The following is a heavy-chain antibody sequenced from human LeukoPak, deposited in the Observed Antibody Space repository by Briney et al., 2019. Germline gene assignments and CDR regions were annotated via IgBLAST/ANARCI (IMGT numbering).Heavy chain of an antibody. D-gene: IGHD1-26*01. V-gene: IGHV3-53*05. J-gene: IGHJ4*02. CDR2: IYSGGST. Sequence: PGGSLRLSCAASGFTVSSNYMSWVRQAPGKGLEWVSVIYSGGSTYYADSVKGRFTISRDNSKNTLYLQMNSLRAEDTAVYYCARDQLELPSGSSLHYWGQGTLVTVSS. CDR3: ARDQLELPSGSSLHY. CDR1: GFTVSSNY.